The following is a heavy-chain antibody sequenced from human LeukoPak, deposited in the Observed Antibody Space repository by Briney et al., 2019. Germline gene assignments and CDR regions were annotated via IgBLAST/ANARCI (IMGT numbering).Heavy chain of an antibody. V-gene: IGHV3-23*01. J-gene: IGHJ6*03. CDR3: AKHQRDIVVVPAGVGYYMDV. D-gene: IGHD2-2*01. CDR2: ITGGGDNT. Sequence: GGSLRLSCAASGFTFSSYSMNWVRQAPGKGLEWVSAITGGGDNTYYADSVKGRFTISRDNSKNTLYLQMNSLRAEDTAVYYCAKHQRDIVVVPAGVGYYMDVWGKGTTVTVSS. CDR1: GFTFSSYS.